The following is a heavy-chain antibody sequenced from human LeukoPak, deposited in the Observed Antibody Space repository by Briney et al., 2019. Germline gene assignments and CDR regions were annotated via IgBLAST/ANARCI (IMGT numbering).Heavy chain of an antibody. CDR1: GFTFSDYY. J-gene: IGHJ3*02. Sequence: GGSLRLSCAASGFTFSDYYMSWIRQAPGKGLEWVSYISSNSSYTNYADSVKGRFTISRDNAKNSLYLQMDSLRAEDTAVYYWSGGVGARTPDAFDIWGQGTMVTVSS. D-gene: IGHD1-26*01. CDR3: SGGVGARTPDAFDI. V-gene: IGHV3-11*06. CDR2: ISSNSSYT.